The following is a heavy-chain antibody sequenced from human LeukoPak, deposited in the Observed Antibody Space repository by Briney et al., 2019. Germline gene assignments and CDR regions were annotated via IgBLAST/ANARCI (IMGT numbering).Heavy chain of an antibody. J-gene: IGHJ4*02. D-gene: IGHD3-22*01. CDR3: AELYYYDSSGDTFDY. Sequence: PGGSLRLSCAASGFTFSSYAMSWVRQAPGKGLEWVSAISGSGGSTYYADSVKGRFTITRDNSKNTLYLQMNSLRAEDTAVYYCAELYYYDSSGDTFDYWGQGTLVTVSS. CDR1: GFTFSSYA. V-gene: IGHV3-23*01. CDR2: ISGSGGST.